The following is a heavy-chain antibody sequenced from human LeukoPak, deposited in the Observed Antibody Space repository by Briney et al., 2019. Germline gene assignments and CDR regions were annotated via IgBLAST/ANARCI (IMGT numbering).Heavy chain of an antibody. J-gene: IGHJ3*02. D-gene: IGHD6-19*01. CDR1: GFTFSSYS. Sequence: GGSLRLSCAASGFTFSSYSMNWVRQAPGKGLEWVSSISSSSSYIYYADSVKGRFTISRDNAKNSLYLQMNSLRAEDTAVYYSARVNEGAVAGHDAFDIWGQGTMVTVSS. CDR2: ISSSSSYI. CDR3: ARVNEGAVAGHDAFDI. V-gene: IGHV3-21*01.